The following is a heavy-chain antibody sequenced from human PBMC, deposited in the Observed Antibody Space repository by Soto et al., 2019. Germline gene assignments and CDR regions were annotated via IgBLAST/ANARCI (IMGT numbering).Heavy chain of an antibody. CDR2: IYYSGST. V-gene: IGHV4-31*03. D-gene: IGHD3-10*01. Sequence: PSETLSLTCTVSGGSISSGGYYWSWIRQHPGKGLEWIGYIYYSGSTYYNPSLKSRVTISVDTSKNQFSLKLSSVTAADTAVYYCARLNYCSGSYDPYFDYWGQGTLVTVSS. CDR3: ARLNYCSGSYDPYFDY. CDR1: GGSISSGGYY. J-gene: IGHJ4*02.